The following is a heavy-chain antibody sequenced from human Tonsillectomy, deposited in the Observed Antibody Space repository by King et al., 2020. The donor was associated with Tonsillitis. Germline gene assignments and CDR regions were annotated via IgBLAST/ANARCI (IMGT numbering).Heavy chain of an antibody. V-gene: IGHV3-33*05. CDR3: ARERLYSSGWGIDY. CDR2: ISFDGSNK. CDR1: GFSFSSNG. D-gene: IGHD6-19*01. Sequence: VQLVESGGGVVQPGRSLSLSCAASGFSFSSNGMHWVRQAPGKGLEWVAVISFDGSNKNYADSVKGRFTISRDNSNNTLFLHMNSPRAEDTAVYYCARERLYSSGWGIDYWGQGALLSVSS. J-gene: IGHJ4*02.